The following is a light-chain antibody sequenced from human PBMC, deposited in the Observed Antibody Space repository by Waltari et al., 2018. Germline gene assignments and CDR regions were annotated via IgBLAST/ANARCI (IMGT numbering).Light chain of an antibody. V-gene: IGLV1-44*01. Sequence: QSVLTQPPSASGTPGKRVTTSCSGSSSNIGSNPATWYQQLPGAAPKLLVYSNNQRPSGVPDRFSGSKSGTSASLAISGLQSEDEADYYCAAWDDSLNGVVFGGGTKLTVL. CDR2: SNN. CDR3: AAWDDSLNGVV. CDR1: SSNIGSNP. J-gene: IGLJ2*01.